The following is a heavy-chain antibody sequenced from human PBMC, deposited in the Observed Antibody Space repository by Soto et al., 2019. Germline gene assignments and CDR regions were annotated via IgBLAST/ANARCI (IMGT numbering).Heavy chain of an antibody. CDR3: RGTGPDYYYYYMDV. D-gene: IGHD3-9*01. V-gene: IGHV4-34*01. CDR2: INHSGST. CDR1: GGSFSGYY. Sequence: SETLSLTCAVYGGSFSGYYWSWIRQPPGKGLEWIGEINHSGSTNYNPSLKSRVTISVDTSKNQFSLKLSSVTAADTAVYYCRGTGPDYYYYYMDVWGKGTTVTVS. J-gene: IGHJ6*03.